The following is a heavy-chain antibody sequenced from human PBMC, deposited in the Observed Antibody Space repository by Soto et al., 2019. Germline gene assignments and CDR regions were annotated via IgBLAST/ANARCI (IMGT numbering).Heavy chain of an antibody. J-gene: IGHJ5*02. D-gene: IGHD1-1*01. Sequence: ASVKLSFKASESTSMNYGISWLRQATGQGLEWMGWMNPNSGNTGYALKFQGRVSMTRNTSIYTVYLELSSLASDDTAVYYCVRMASSGTLNWFDPWGQGALVT. CDR1: ESTSMNYG. CDR3: VRMASSGTLNWFDP. CDR2: MNPNSGNT. V-gene: IGHV1-8*01.